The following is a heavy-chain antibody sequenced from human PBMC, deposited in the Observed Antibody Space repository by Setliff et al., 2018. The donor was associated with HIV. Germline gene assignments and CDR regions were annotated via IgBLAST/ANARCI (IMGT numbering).Heavy chain of an antibody. V-gene: IGHV4-38-2*01. CDR2: IYHSGST. Sequence: SETLSLTCAVSGYSISSGYYWGWIRQPPGKGLEWIGSIYHSGSTYYNPSLKSRVTISVDTSKNQFSLKLSSVTAADTAVYYCARGQWEGLHAYFFDVWGHGMLVTVSS. D-gene: IGHD1-26*01. CDR3: ARGQWEGLHAYFFDV. CDR1: GYSISSGYY. J-gene: IGHJ4*01.